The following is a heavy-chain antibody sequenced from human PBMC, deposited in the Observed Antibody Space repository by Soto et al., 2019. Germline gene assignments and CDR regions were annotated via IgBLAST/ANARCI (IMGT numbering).Heavy chain of an antibody. D-gene: IGHD3-10*01. CDR2: ISNGGSEK. J-gene: IGHJ6*02. CDR1: GFSYRSYG. Sequence: QVQLVESGGGVVQPGGSLRLSCAASGFSYRSYGMHWVRQAPGKGLEWVAVISNGGSEKYYADSVKSRFTISRDNSRNTLLLQMDSLRAEDSAVYYCARVTSPRGYYYLAMDVWGQGTTVTVSS. CDR3: ARVTSPRGYYYLAMDV. V-gene: IGHV3-30*03.